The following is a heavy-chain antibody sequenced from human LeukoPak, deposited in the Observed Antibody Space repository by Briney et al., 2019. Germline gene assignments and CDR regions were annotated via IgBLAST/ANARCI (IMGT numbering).Heavy chain of an antibody. CDR3: ARSEPDYYGSGSFDY. Sequence: PGGSLRLSCAASGFTFSSYAMSWVRQAPGKGLEWVSVIYSGGSTYYADSVKGRFTISRDNSKNTLYLQMNSLRAEDTAVYYCARSEPDYYGSGSFDYWGQGTLVTVSS. CDR1: GFTFSSYA. J-gene: IGHJ4*02. CDR2: IYSGGST. D-gene: IGHD3-10*01. V-gene: IGHV3-23*03.